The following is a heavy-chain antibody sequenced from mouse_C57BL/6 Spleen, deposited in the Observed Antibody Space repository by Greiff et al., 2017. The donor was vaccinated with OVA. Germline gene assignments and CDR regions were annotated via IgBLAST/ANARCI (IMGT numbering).Heavy chain of an antibody. J-gene: IGHJ2*01. CDR2: IDPENGDT. CDR3: TTVLLRGYFDY. Sequence: EVQLQQSGAELVRPGASVKLSCTASGFNIKDDYMHWVKQRPEQGLEWIGWIDPENGDTEYASKFQGKATITADTSSNTAYLQLSSLTSEDTAVYYCTTVLLRGYFDYWGQGTTLTVSS. CDR1: GFNIKDDY. D-gene: IGHD1-1*01. V-gene: IGHV14-4*01.